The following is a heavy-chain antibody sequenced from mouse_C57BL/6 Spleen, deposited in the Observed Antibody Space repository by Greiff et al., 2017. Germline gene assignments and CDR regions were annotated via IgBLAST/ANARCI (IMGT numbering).Heavy chain of an antibody. J-gene: IGHJ1*03. CDR1: GYAFSSYW. D-gene: IGHD2-4*01. CDR3: ARKGYYDYDGYFDV. CDR2: IYPGDGDT. V-gene: IGHV1-80*01. Sequence: VQLQQSGAELVKPGASVKISCKASGYAFSSYWMNWVKQRPGKGLEWIGQIYPGDGDTNYNGKFKGKATLTADKSSSTAYMQLSSLTSEDSAVYFCARKGYYDYDGYFDVWGTGTTVTVSS.